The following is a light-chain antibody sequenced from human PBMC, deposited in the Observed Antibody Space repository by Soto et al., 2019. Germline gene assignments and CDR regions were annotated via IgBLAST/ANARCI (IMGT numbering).Light chain of an antibody. CDR1: QSVSNN. J-gene: IGKJ4*01. Sequence: EIVMTQSPATLSVSPGGRATLSCRASQSVSNNLAWYQQKPGQAPRLLIYGASTRATGIPARFSGSGSGTEFTLTISRLQSEDFAVYYCQQYNNWPRGTFGGGTKVEIK. CDR3: QQYNNWPRGT. CDR2: GAS. V-gene: IGKV3-15*01.